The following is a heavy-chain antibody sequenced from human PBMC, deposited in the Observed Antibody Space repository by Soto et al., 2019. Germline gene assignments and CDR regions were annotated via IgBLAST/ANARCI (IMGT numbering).Heavy chain of an antibody. CDR1: GFTFSSYG. CDR2: IWYDGSNK. D-gene: IGHD3-9*01. J-gene: IGHJ4*02. V-gene: IGHV3-33*01. CDR3: ARDGDSSDFFDWLLS. Sequence: HPGGSLRLSCAASGFTFSSYGMHWVRQAPGKGLEWVAVIWYDGSNKYYADSVKGRFTISRDNSKNTLYLQMNSLRAEDTALYYCARDGDSSDFFDWLLSWGRGTLVTVSS.